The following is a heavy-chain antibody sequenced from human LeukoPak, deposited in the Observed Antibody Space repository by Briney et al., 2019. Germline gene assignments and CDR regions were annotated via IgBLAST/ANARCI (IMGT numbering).Heavy chain of an antibody. J-gene: IGHJ4*02. CDR3: ARDRGAGFGSSGLWAPLNY. V-gene: IGHV3-11*01. CDR2: ISSSGSTI. D-gene: IGHD5-18*01. CDR1: GFTFSDYY. Sequence: PGGSLRLSCAASGFTFSDYYMSWIRQAPGKGLEWVSYISSSGSTIYYADSVKGRFTISRDNAKNSLYLQMNSLRAEDTAVYYCARDRGAGFGSSGLWAPLNYWGQGTLVTVSS.